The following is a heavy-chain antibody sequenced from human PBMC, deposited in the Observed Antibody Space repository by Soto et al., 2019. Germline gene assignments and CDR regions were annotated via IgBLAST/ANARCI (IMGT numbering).Heavy chain of an antibody. CDR2: INAGNGNT. J-gene: IGHJ4*02. CDR1: GYTFTSYA. D-gene: IGHD2-15*01. CDR3: ARDLGGWPEY. V-gene: IGHV1-3*01. Sequence: ASVKVCCKDCGYTFTSYAMQLVRQAPGQRLEWMGWINAGNGNTKYSQKFQGRVTITRDTSASTAYMELSSLRSEDTAVYYCARDLGGWPEYWGQGTLVTVSS.